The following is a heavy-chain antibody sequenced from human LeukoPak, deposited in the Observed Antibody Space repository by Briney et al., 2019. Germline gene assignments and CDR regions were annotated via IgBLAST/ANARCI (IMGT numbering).Heavy chain of an antibody. CDR1: GFTFSSYG. D-gene: IGHD1-26*01. Sequence: GRSLRLSCAASGFTFSSYGMHWVRQAPGKGLEWVAVISYDGSNKYYADSVKGRFIISRDNSKNTLYLQMNSLRAEDTAVYYCAKGERYSGSYVAGYWGQGTLVTVSS. CDR2: ISYDGSNK. CDR3: AKGERYSGSYVAGY. V-gene: IGHV3-30*18. J-gene: IGHJ4*02.